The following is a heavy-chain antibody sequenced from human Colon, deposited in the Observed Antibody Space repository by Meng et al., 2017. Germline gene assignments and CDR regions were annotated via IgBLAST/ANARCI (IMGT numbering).Heavy chain of an antibody. CDR1: GFTFISYS. CDR2: VSSYSYYI. Sequence: EVQLVESGGGLVKPGGSLRLSCAASGFTFISYSMNWVRQAPGKGLEWVSSVSSYSYYIYYADSVEGRFTISRDNAKNSLYLQMNSLRAEDTAVYYCARAEYGDLDFDHWGQGTLVTVSS. D-gene: IGHD4-17*01. V-gene: IGHV3-21*06. J-gene: IGHJ4*02. CDR3: ARAEYGDLDFDH.